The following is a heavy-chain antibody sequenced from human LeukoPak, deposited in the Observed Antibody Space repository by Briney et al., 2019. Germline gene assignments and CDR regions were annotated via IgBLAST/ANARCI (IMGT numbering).Heavy chain of an antibody. CDR3: ARASNYDYVWGSSKAAFDI. Sequence: SQTLSLTCTVSGGSISSGSYYWSWIRQPAGKGLEWIGRIYTSGSTYYNPSLKSRVTISVDTSKNQFSLKLSSVTAADTAVYYCARASNYDYVWGSSKAAFDIWGQGTMVTVSS. CDR2: IYTSGST. D-gene: IGHD3-16*01. V-gene: IGHV4-61*02. CDR1: GGSISSGSYY. J-gene: IGHJ3*02.